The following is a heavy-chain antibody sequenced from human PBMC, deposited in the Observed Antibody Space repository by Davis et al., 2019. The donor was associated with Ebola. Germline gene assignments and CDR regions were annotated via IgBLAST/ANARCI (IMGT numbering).Heavy chain of an antibody. CDR1: GYTFTGYY. J-gene: IGHJ4*02. CDR3: AGDYYDSSGYSG. CDR2: INPNSGGT. V-gene: IGHV1-2*02. D-gene: IGHD3-22*01. Sequence: SVKVSCKASGYTFTGYYMHWVRQAPGQGLEWMGWINPNSGGTNYAQKFQGRVTMTRDTSISTAYMELSRLRSDDTAVYYCAGDYYDSSGYSGWGQGTLVTVSS.